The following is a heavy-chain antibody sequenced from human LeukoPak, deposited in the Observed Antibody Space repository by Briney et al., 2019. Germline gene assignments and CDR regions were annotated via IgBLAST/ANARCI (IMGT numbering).Heavy chain of an antibody. D-gene: IGHD4-23*01. J-gene: IGHJ6*03. V-gene: IGHV4-34*01. CDR2: INHSGST. CDR1: GGSFSGYY. Sequence: SETLSLTCAVYGGSFSGYYRSWIRQPPGKGLEWIAEINHSGSTNYNPYLKSRVTITVDTSKNQFSLKLNSVTAADTAVYYCAREVADYGGYYYYHYMDVWGKGTTVTISS. CDR3: AREVADYGGYYYYHYMDV.